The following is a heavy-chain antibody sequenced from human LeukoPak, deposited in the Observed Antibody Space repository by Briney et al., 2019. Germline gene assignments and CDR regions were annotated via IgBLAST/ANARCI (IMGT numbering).Heavy chain of an antibody. D-gene: IGHD4-17*01. Sequence: GASVKVSCKASGYTFTSYGISWVRQAPGQGLEWMGWISVYNGNTNYAQKLQGRVTMTTDTSTSTAYMELRSLRSDDTAVYYCARTPPTVTTPGYYYYYMDVWGKGITVTVSS. CDR1: GYTFTSYG. CDR2: ISVYNGNT. J-gene: IGHJ6*03. V-gene: IGHV1-18*01. CDR3: ARTPPTVTTPGYYYYYMDV.